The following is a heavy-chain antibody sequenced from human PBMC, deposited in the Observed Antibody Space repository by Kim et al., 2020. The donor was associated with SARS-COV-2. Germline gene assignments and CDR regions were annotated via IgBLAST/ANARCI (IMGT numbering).Heavy chain of an antibody. CDR2: IRSKAYGGTT. D-gene: IGHD6-13*01. CDR1: GFTFGDYA. V-gene: IGHV3-49*03. Sequence: GGSLRLSCTASGFTFGDYAMSWFRQAPGKGLEWVGFIRSKAYGGTTEYAASVKGRFTISRDDSKSIAYLQMNSLKTEDTAVYYCTRDNRVERVEQQFDYWGQGTLVTVSS. CDR3: TRDNRVERVEQQFDY. J-gene: IGHJ4*02.